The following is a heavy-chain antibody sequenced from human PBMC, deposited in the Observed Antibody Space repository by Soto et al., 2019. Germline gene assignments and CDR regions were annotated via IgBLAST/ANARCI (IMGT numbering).Heavy chain of an antibody. J-gene: IGHJ3*01. CDR1: GGSISSYY. CDR3: GRVFAGNWNDDPSGGAFDL. V-gene: IGHV4-59*08. CDR2: IYYSGST. Sequence: SETLSLTCTVPGGSISSYYWSWIRQPPGKGLEWIGYIYYSGSTNYNPSLKSRVTISVDTSKNQFSLKLSSVTAADTAVYYCGRVFAGNWNDDPSGGAFDLWGQGTKVTVSS. D-gene: IGHD1-1*01.